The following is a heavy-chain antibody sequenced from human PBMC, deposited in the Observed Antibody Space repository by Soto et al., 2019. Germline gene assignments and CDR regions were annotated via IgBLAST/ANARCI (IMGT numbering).Heavy chain of an antibody. D-gene: IGHD6-13*01. Sequence: ASVKVSCKASGYTFTGYYMHWVRQAPGQGLEWMGWINPNSGGTNYAQKFQGWVTMTRDTSISTAYMELSRLRSDDTAVYCCARGSFFSAAGTQNLDYWGQGTLVTVSS. V-gene: IGHV1-2*04. CDR1: GYTFTGYY. CDR3: ARGSFFSAAGTQNLDY. J-gene: IGHJ4*02. CDR2: INPNSGGT.